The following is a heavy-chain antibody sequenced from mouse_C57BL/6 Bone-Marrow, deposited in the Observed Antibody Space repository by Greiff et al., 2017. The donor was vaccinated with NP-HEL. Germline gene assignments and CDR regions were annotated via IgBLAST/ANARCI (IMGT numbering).Heavy chain of an antibody. D-gene: IGHD1-1*01. CDR3: ASPVVESDWYFDV. V-gene: IGHV1-9*01. J-gene: IGHJ1*03. CDR1: GYTFTGYW. Sequence: VQLQQSGAELMKPGASVKLSCKATGYTFTGYWIEWVKQRPGHGLEWIGEILPGSGSTNYNEKFTGKATFTAINSSHTSYMQLSSLTTEDSDIYYCASPVVESDWYFDVCGTGTTVTVSS. CDR2: ILPGSGST.